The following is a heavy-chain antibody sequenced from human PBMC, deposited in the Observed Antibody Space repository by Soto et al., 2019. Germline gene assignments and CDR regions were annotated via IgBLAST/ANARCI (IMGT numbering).Heavy chain of an antibody. CDR3: ARSPPSCSSTSCYRYFDY. V-gene: IGHV4-30-4*01. Sequence: PSETLSLTCTVSGGSISSGDYYWSWIRQPPGKGLEWIGYIYYSGSTYYNPSLKSRVTISVDTSKNQFSLKLSSVTAADTAVYYCARSPPSCSSTSCYRYFDYWGQGTLVTVSS. CDR1: GGSISSGDYY. D-gene: IGHD2-2*02. J-gene: IGHJ4*02. CDR2: IYYSGST.